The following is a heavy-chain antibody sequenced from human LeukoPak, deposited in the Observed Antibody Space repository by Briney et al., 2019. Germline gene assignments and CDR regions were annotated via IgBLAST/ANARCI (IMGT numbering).Heavy chain of an antibody. J-gene: IGHJ4*02. Sequence: SETLSLTCTVSGGSISSRPYCWGWIRQPPGKGLEWLGSFFYSGSTNYQPSLKSRVTISVDTSKNQFSLKLRSVTVADTAVYYCARLVVSNWYHAVLLGRDYWGQGTLVTVSS. CDR3: ARLVVSNWYHAVLLGRDY. V-gene: IGHV4-39*01. CDR2: FFYSGST. CDR1: GGSISSRPYC. D-gene: IGHD6-13*01.